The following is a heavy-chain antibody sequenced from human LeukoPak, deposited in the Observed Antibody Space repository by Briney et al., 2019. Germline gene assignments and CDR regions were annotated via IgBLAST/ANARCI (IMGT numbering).Heavy chain of an antibody. CDR3: ARLLEVGTVTPLGTYYHYYMDV. V-gene: IGHV4-39*07. Sequence: KSSETLSLTCTVSGGSISSSSYYWGWIRQPPGKGLEWIGSIYYSGSTYYNPSLKSRVTISVDTSKNQFSLKLSSVTAADTAVYYCARLLEVGTVTPLGTYYHYYMDVWGKGTTVTVSS. CDR2: IYYSGST. CDR1: GGSISSSSYY. J-gene: IGHJ6*03. D-gene: IGHD4-17*01.